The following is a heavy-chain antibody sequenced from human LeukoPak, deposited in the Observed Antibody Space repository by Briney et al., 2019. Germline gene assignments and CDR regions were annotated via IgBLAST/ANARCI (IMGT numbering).Heavy chain of an antibody. CDR2: IYTSGST. V-gene: IGHV4-4*07. J-gene: IGHJ4*02. Sequence: SETLSLTCSVSGDSISSYYWSWIRQPAGKGLEWIGRIYTSGSTNYNPSLKSRVTMSVDTSKNQFSLKLSSVTAADTAVYYCAREDDSSGYYYFDYWGQGTLVTVSS. CDR1: GDSISSYY. D-gene: IGHD3-22*01. CDR3: AREDDSSGYYYFDY.